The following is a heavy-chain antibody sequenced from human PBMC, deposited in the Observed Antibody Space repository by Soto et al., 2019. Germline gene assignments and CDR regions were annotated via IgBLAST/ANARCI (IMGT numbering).Heavy chain of an antibody. D-gene: IGHD1-1*01. CDR3: ARDTDSDTWNDPFDY. CDR1: GFIFDDFA. Sequence: DVQLVESGGGLVQPGRSLRLSCAASGFIFDDFAMHWVRQAPGKGLEWVSGISWNSGSTDYAASVKGRFIISRDNARNSLYLQMNSLRPEDTALYYCARDTDSDTWNDPFDYWGQGALVNVS. CDR2: ISWNSGST. J-gene: IGHJ4*02. V-gene: IGHV3-9*01.